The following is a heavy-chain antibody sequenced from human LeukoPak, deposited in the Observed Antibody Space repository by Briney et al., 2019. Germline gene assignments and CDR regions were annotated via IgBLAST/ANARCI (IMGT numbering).Heavy chain of an antibody. CDR2: IFYSGST. CDR1: GGSISSYS. V-gene: IGHV4-59*01. D-gene: IGHD4-23*01. J-gene: IGHJ4*02. CDR3: ARDADYGGYYYFDY. Sequence: PSETLSLTCTVSGGSISSYSWSWIRQPPGKGLEWIAYIFYSGSTNYNPSLKSRVTISVDTSKNQFSLKLSSVTAADTAVYYCARDADYGGYYYFDYWDRGTLVTVSS.